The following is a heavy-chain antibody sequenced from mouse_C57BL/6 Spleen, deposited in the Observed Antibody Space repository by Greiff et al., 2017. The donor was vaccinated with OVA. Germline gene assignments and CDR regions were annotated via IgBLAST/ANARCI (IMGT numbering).Heavy chain of an antibody. D-gene: IGHD1-1*01. J-gene: IGHJ1*03. CDR1: GYTFTSYW. Sequence: VQLQQPGTELVKPGASVKLSCKASGYTFTSYWMHWVKQRPGQGLEWIGMIHPNSGSTNYNEKFKSKATLTGDKSSSTAYMQLRSRTSEDSAVYYCARWGITTVVARYFDVWGTGTTVTVSS. V-gene: IGHV1-64*01. CDR3: ARWGITTVVARYFDV. CDR2: IHPNSGST.